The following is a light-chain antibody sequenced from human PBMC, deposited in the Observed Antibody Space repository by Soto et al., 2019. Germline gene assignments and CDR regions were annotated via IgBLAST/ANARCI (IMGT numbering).Light chain of an antibody. J-gene: IGLJ2*01. CDR3: CSYAASDLI. CDR1: SSDVGPYKL. CDR2: EGT. Sequence: QSALTQPASVSGSPGQSITISCSGASSDVGPYKLVAWYQQHPDKAPKLIIHEGTKRPSGVSSRFSGSQSGTTASLTISGLQAEDEADYYCCSYAASDLIFGGGTKLTGL. V-gene: IGLV2-23*01.